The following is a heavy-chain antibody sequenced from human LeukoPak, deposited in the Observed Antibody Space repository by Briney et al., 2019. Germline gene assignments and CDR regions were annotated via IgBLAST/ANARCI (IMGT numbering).Heavy chain of an antibody. J-gene: IGHJ3*02. CDR2: ISSSSSTI. CDR1: GFTSSSYS. Sequence: PGGSLRLSCAASGFTSSSYSMNWARQAPGKGLEWVSYISSSSSTIYYADSVKGRFTISRDNAKNSLYLQMNSLRAEDTAVYYCARDRITMVRGVGIWGQGTMVTVSS. CDR3: ARDRITMVRGVGI. V-gene: IGHV3-48*04. D-gene: IGHD3-10*01.